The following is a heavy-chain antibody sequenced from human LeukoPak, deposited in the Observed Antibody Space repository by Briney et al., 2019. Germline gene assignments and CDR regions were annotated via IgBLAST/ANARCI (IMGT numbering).Heavy chain of an antibody. CDR3: ARSRGGSPASY. J-gene: IGHJ4*02. V-gene: IGHV3-30*04. D-gene: IGHD2-15*01. Sequence: GRSLRLSCAASGFTFSSYAMHWVRQAPDKGLEWVAVISYDGSNKYYADSVKGRFTISRDNSKNTLYLQMNSLRAEDTAVYYCARSRGGSPASYWGQGTLVTVSS. CDR1: GFTFSSYA. CDR2: ISYDGSNK.